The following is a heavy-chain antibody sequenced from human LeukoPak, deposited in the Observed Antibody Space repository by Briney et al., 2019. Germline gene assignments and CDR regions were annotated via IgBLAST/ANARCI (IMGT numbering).Heavy chain of an antibody. CDR1: GDSVSSNSAA. V-gene: IGHV6-1*01. CDR3: ARSAVGGHNDF. D-gene: IGHD3-16*01. CDR2: TYFRSKWYY. J-gene: IGHJ4*02. Sequence: SQTLSLTCATSGDSVSSNSAAWVWFRQSPSRGLEWLARTYFRSKWYYDYAVSVRSRIVISPDTSKNQFSLQLNSVTPDDTAVFFCARSAVGGHNDFWGQGTLVTVSS.